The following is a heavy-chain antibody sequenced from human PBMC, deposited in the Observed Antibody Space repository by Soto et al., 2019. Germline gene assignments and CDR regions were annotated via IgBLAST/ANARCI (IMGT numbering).Heavy chain of an antibody. CDR3: ARSGSGSGWL. V-gene: IGHV4-61*01. CDR1: GGSVSSGRFY. J-gene: IGHJ4*02. CDR2: IYYSGST. D-gene: IGHD6-19*01. Sequence: SETLSLTCTVSGGSVSSGRFYWSWIRQPPGKGLEWIGYIYYSGSTKYNPSLRSRVTISVDTSKNQFSLKLTSVTAADTAVYYCARSGSGSGWLGGQGTLVTVS.